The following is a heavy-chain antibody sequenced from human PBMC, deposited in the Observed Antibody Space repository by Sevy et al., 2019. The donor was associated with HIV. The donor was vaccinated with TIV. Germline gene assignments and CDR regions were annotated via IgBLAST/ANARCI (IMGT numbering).Heavy chain of an antibody. V-gene: IGHV3-30-3*01. Sequence: GGSLRLSCAASGFTFSSYAMHWVRQAPGKGLEWVAVISYDGSNKYYADSVKGRFTISRDNSKNTLYLQMNSPRAEDTAVYYCARDLAYDSSGPFDYWGQGTLVTVSS. CDR1: GFTFSSYA. D-gene: IGHD3-22*01. CDR3: ARDLAYDSSGPFDY. J-gene: IGHJ4*02. CDR2: ISYDGSNK.